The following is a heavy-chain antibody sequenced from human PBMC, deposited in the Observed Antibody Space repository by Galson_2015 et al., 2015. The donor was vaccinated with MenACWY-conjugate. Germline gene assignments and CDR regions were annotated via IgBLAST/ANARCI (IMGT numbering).Heavy chain of an antibody. CDR2: ISYDGSNK. V-gene: IGHV3-30*18. D-gene: IGHD6-19*01. Sequence: SLRLSCAASGFTFSSYGMHWVRQAPGKGLEWVAVISYDGSNKYYADSVKARFTISRDNSKNTLYLQMNSLRAEDTAVYYCAKGGLWYSSGWYSNYYYYGMDVWGQGTTVTVSS. CDR1: GFTFSSYG. J-gene: IGHJ6*02. CDR3: AKGGLWYSSGWYSNYYYYGMDV.